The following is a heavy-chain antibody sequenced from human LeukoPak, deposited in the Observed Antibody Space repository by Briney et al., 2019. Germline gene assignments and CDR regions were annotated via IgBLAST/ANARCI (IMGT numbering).Heavy chain of an antibody. CDR3: ARTKGSGWYPYYYYYMDV. CDR1: GFTFSSYG. D-gene: IGHD6-19*01. CDR2: ISGSGTNT. V-gene: IGHV3-23*01. J-gene: IGHJ6*03. Sequence: TGGSLRLSCAASGFTFSSYGMHWVRQAPGKGLEWVSGISGSGTNTDYIDSVKGRFTVSRDNSKNTLYLQMSSLRAEDTAVYYCARTKGSGWYPYYYYYMDVWGKGTTVTISS.